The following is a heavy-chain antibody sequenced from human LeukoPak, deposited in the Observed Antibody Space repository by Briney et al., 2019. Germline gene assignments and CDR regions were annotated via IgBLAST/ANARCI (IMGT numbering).Heavy chain of an antibody. CDR2: ISDIGSI. CDR1: GGSISSYY. Sequence: SETLSLTCTVSGGSISSYYWSWIRQPPGKGLEWIAYISDIGSINYNPSLKSRVTISLDTSKNQFSLKLSSVTAADTAAYYCAGHHPRNTVDFWGQGTLVTVSS. CDR3: AGHHPRNTVDF. J-gene: IGHJ4*02. D-gene: IGHD2/OR15-2a*01. V-gene: IGHV4-59*08.